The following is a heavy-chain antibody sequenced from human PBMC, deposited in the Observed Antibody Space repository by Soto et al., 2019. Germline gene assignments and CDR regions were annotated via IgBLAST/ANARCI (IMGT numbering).Heavy chain of an antibody. CDR1: GGSISSYY. D-gene: IGHD5-12*01. V-gene: IGHV4-59*01. Sequence: LSLTCTVSGGSISSYYWSWIRQPPGKGLEWIGYIYYSGSTNYNPSLKSRVTISVDTSKNQFSLKLSSVTAADTAVYYCARVGVEMATIYMDVWGQGTTVTVSS. J-gene: IGHJ6*02. CDR2: IYYSGST. CDR3: ARVGVEMATIYMDV.